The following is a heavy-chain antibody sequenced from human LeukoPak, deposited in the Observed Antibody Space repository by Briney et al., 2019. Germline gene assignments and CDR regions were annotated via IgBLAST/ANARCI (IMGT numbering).Heavy chain of an antibody. CDR2: IYSGGSP. J-gene: IGHJ4*02. V-gene: IGHV3-66*01. Sequence: GGSLRLSCAASGFTVSSNYMSWVRQAPGKGLEWVSVIYSGGSPYYADSVKGRFTISRDNSRNTLYLQMNSLRAEDTAVYYCARGLQLGTYDYWGQGTLVTVSS. CDR3: ARGLQLGTYDY. CDR1: GFTVSSNY. D-gene: IGHD1-1*01.